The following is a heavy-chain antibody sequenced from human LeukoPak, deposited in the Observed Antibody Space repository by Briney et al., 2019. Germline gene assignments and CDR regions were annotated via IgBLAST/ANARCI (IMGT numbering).Heavy chain of an antibody. CDR1: GGSISSGSYY. V-gene: IGHV4-61*02. CDR2: IYTSGST. D-gene: IGHD3-10*01. Sequence: SQTLSLTCTASGGSISSGSYYWSWLPQPAGKGLEWIGRIYTSGSTNYNPSLKSRVTISVDTSKNQFSLKLSSVTAADTAVYYCARDLGHYGSAVNAFDIWGQGTMVTVSS. J-gene: IGHJ3*02. CDR3: ARDLGHYGSAVNAFDI.